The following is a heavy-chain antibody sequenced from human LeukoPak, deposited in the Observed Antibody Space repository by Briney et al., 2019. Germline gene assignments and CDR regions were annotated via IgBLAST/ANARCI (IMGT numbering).Heavy chain of an antibody. CDR3: ARAAGTTFDYYYDMDV. CDR2: ISSSSYI. J-gene: IGHJ6*02. V-gene: IGHV3-21*06. CDR1: EFTFSTYN. D-gene: IGHD1-7*01. Sequence: GGSLRLSCAASEFTFSTYNMNWVRQAPGKGLEWVSSISSSSYIYYADSVKGRFTISRDNAKNSLYLQMNSLRAEDTAVYYCARAAGTTFDYYYDMDVWGQGTTVTVSS.